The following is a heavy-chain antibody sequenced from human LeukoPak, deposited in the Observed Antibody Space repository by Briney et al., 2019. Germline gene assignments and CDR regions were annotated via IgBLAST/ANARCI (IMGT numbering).Heavy chain of an antibody. CDR1: GGSISSSTYF. D-gene: IGHD3-10*01. Sequence: SETLSLTCTVSGGSISSSTYFWGWIRQPPGKGLEWIGSIYYSGSTYYNPSLKSRVTISVDTSKNQFSLKLSSVTAADTAVYYCARDFSQRITMVRGVMPAWGQGTLVTVSS. J-gene: IGHJ5*02. CDR2: IYYSGST. V-gene: IGHV4-39*07. CDR3: ARDFSQRITMVRGVMPA.